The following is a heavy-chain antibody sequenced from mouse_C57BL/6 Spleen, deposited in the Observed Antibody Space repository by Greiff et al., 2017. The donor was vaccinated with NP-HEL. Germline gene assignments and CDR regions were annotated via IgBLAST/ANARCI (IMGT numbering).Heavy chain of an antibody. V-gene: IGHV1-82*01. J-gene: IGHJ2*01. CDR1: GYAFSSSW. D-gene: IGHD6-1*01. CDR3: ARSAPPFDY. Sequence: VKLMESGPELVKPGASVKISCKASGYAFSSSWMNWVKQRPGKGLEWIGRIYPGDGDTNYNGKFKGKATLTADKSSSTAYMQLSSLTSEDSAVYFCARSAPPFDYWGQGTTLTVSS. CDR2: IYPGDGDT.